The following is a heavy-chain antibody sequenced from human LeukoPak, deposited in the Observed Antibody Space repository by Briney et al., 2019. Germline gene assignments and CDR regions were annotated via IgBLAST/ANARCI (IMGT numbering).Heavy chain of an antibody. V-gene: IGHV4-59*01. CDR2: IYYTGST. Sequence: KSSKTLSLTCTVSGGSISSFYWSWIRQPPGKGLEWIGYIYYTGSTDYSPSLKSRVTMSVDTSKNQVSLKLYSVTAADTAMYYCARDSGSYSFFDYWGQGVLVTVSS. J-gene: IGHJ4*02. CDR1: GGSISSFY. CDR3: ARDSGSYSFFDY. D-gene: IGHD1-26*01.